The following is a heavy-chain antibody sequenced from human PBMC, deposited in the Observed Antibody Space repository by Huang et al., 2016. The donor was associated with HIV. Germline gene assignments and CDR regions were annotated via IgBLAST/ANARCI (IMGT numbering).Heavy chain of an antibody. Sequence: VQLVQSGAEVKKPGESLKISCKGSGYSFISYWIAWVRQMPGKGLEWMGSIFPDDSDTTYSPSFEGQVTSAADKSIGTAYLQWSSLKASDTAMYYWARRFSSSSGYFDYWGQGSLVTVSS. CDR2: IFPDDSDT. CDR3: ARRFSSSSGYFDY. V-gene: IGHV5-51*01. D-gene: IGHD6-6*01. J-gene: IGHJ4*02. CDR1: GYSFISYW.